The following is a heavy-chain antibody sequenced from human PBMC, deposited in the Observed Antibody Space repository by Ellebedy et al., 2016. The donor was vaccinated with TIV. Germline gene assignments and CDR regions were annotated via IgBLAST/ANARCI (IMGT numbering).Heavy chain of an antibody. V-gene: IGHV4-59*01. CDR3: ARVGIAVAGTRVVDY. CDR1: GASISTYY. J-gene: IGHJ4*02. CDR2: VYYGGSA. Sequence: MPSETLSLTCTVSGASISTYYWNWLRQSPGKGLEWIGFVYYGGSAIYNPALKSRVTISGDTSKNQFSLKLTSVTAADTAVYYCARVGIAVAGTRVVDYWGQGMLVTVSS. D-gene: IGHD6-19*01.